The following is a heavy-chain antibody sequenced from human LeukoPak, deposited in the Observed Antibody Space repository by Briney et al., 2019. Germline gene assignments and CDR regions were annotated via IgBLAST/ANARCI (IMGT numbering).Heavy chain of an antibody. V-gene: IGHV1-2*02. D-gene: IGHD2-15*01. CDR2: INPNSGGT. CDR1: GYTFTSYD. CDR3: AIRGHCSGGSCYSGYYYYMDV. Sequence: ASVKVSCKASGYTFTSYDINWVRQAPGQGLEWMGWINPNSGGTNYAQKFQGRVTMTRDTSISTAYMELSRLRSDDTAVYYRAIRGHCSGGSCYSGYYYYMDVWGKGTTVTVSS. J-gene: IGHJ6*03.